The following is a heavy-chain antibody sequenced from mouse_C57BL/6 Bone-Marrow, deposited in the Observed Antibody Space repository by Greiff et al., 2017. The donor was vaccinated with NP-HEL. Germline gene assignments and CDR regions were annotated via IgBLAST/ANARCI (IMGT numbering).Heavy chain of an antibody. CDR1: GFTFSDYG. Sequence: EVQRVESGGGLVKPGGSLKLSCAASGFTFSDYGMHWVRQAPEKGLEWVAYISSGSSTISYAAPVKGRFTLSRDNAKNTLFLQMTSLRSEDTAMYYCARRYRGLYYYAMDYWGQGTSVTVSS. D-gene: IGHD2-12*01. J-gene: IGHJ4*01. CDR3: ARRYRGLYYYAMDY. V-gene: IGHV5-17*01. CDR2: ISSGSSTI.